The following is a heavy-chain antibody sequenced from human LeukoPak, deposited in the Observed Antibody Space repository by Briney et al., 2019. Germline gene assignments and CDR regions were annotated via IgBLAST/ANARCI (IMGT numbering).Heavy chain of an antibody. V-gene: IGHV4-39*07. Sequence: SETLSLTCTVSGGSITITNYYWGWIRQPPGKGLEWVGNIYHDGSTYYNPSLKSRVSISVDTSKNQFSLKLTSVTAADTAVYYCARDGVFGTFDPWGQGTLVTVSS. CDR3: ARDGVFGTFDP. J-gene: IGHJ5*02. D-gene: IGHD3-10*01. CDR1: GGSITITNYY. CDR2: IYHDGST.